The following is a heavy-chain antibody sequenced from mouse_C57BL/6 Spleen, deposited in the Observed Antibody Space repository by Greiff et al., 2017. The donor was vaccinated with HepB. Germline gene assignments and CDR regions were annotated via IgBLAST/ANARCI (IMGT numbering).Heavy chain of an antibody. J-gene: IGHJ1*03. CDR2: ISGGGGNT. CDR3: ARRGYGNPDWYFDV. CDR1: GFTFSSYT. Sequence: EVQRVESGGGLVKPGGSLKLSCAASGFTFSSYTMSWVRQTPEKRLEWVATISGGGGNTYYPDSVKGRFTISRDNAKNTLYLQMSSLRSEDTALYYCARRGYGNPDWYFDVWGTGTTVTVSS. V-gene: IGHV5-9*01. D-gene: IGHD2-10*02.